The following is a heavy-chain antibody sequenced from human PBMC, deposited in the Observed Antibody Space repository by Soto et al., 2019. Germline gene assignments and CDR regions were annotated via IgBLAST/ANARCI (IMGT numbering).Heavy chain of an antibody. Sequence: SVKVSCKASGGTFSSYAITWVRQAPGQGLEWMGGIIPIFGTANYAQKFQGRVTITADESTSTAYMELSSLRSEDTAVYYCARVWAVPAAKNFDYWGQGTLVTVSS. CDR3: ARVWAVPAAKNFDY. D-gene: IGHD2-2*01. J-gene: IGHJ4*02. CDR2: IIPIFGTA. CDR1: GGTFSSYA. V-gene: IGHV1-69*13.